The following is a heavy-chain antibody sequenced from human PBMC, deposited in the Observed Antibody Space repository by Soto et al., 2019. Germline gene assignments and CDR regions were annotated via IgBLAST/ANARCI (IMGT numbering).Heavy chain of an antibody. D-gene: IGHD3-22*01. V-gene: IGHV2-70*01. J-gene: IGHJ4*02. CDR1: GFSLTTGGMC. CDR2: IDWDDDK. CDR3: ARVPGYYDSSGFIGFDS. Sequence: SGPTLVNPTQTLTLTCTFSGFSLTTGGMCVAWIRQPPGKALEWLALIDWDDDKNYSTSLKTRLTIAKDTSKNQVVLTMTNMDPVDTATYYCARVPGYYDSSGFIGFDSWGQGTRVTSPQ.